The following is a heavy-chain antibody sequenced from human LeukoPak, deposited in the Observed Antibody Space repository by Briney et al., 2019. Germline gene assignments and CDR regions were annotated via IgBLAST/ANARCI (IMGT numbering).Heavy chain of an antibody. D-gene: IGHD4-23*01. V-gene: IGHV2-5*01. J-gene: IGHJ4*02. CDR3: AHVNQRWYDY. CDR2: IYWNDDK. Sequence: SGPTLVNPTQTLTLTCTFSGFSLSRSAEGVGWIRQPPGKALEWLALIYWNDDKRYSSSLKSRLTITKDTSKSQVVLTMANMDPVDTATYYCAHVNQRWYDYWGQGTLVTVSS. CDR1: GFSLSRSAEG.